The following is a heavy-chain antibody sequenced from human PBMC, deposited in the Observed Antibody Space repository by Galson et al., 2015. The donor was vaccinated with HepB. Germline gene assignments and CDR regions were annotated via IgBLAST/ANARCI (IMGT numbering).Heavy chain of an antibody. CDR3: ATANASKQWLVVYFDY. CDR2: FDPEDGET. D-gene: IGHD6-19*01. V-gene: IGHV1-24*01. CDR1: GYTLTELS. J-gene: IGHJ4*02. Sequence: SVKVSCKVSGYTLTELSMHWVRQAPGKGLEWMGGFDPEDGETIYAQKFQGRVTMTEDTSTDTAYMELSSLRSEDTAVYYCATANASKQWLVVYFDYWGQGTLVTVSS.